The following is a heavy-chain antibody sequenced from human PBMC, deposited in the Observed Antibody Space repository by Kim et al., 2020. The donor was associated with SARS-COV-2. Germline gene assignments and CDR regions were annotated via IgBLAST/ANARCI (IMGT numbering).Heavy chain of an antibody. CDR2: ISSSGTTI. J-gene: IGHJ4*02. V-gene: IGHV3-48*03. CDR1: GFTFSNYE. D-gene: IGHD2-2*01. Sequence: GGSLRLSCAASGFTFSNYEMNWVRQAPGKGLEWVSYISSSGTTIYNADSVKGRFTISRDNAKNSLYLQMSSLRAEDTAVYYCARDSGCSNTSCYSNFDYWGQGTLVTVSS. CDR3: ARDSGCSNTSCYSNFDY.